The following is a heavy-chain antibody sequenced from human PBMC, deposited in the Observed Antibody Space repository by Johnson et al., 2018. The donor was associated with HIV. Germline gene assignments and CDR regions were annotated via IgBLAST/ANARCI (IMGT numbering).Heavy chain of an antibody. CDR2: VYPDGNT. V-gene: IGHV3-53*01. Sequence: VQLVESGGGLVQPGGSFKLTCAATAFTVSSHDMTWVRQAPQNGRECVSPVYPDGNTSYADSVKGRFPISRAYSTHTMYVAMSGLRDEDTAIYYWSTGSLGVVGVDGLLQLHDAFDIWGRGTKVTVSS. D-gene: IGHD3-9*01. CDR1: AFTVSSHD. J-gene: IGHJ3*02. CDR3: STGSLGVVGVDGLLQLHDAFDI.